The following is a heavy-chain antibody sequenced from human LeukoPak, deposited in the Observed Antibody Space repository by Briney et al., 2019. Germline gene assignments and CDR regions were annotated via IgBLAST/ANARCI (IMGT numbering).Heavy chain of an antibody. CDR1: GITLSNYG. CDR2: TSDSGGRT. Sequence: GSLRLSCAVSGITLSNYGMSWVRQAPGKGLEWVAGTSDSGGRTKYADSVKGRFTISRDNSKNTLYLQMNSLRAEDTAVYFCAKRGVVIRVILVGFHKEAYYFDSWGQGALVTVSS. V-gene: IGHV3-23*01. D-gene: IGHD3-22*01. J-gene: IGHJ4*02. CDR3: AKRGVVIRVILVGFHKEAYYFDS.